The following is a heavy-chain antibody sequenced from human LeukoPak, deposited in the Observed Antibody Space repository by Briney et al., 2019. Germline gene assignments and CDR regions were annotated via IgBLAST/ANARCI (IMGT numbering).Heavy chain of an antibody. CDR2: IYYSGST. CDR3: ARKATHSRWQNYGMDV. J-gene: IGHJ6*02. Sequence: SETLSLTCTVSGGSISSYYWGWIRQPPGKGLEWIGSIYYSGSTYYNPSLKSRVTISVDTSKNQFSLKLSSVTAADTAVYYCARKATHSRWQNYGMDVWGQGTTVTVSS. CDR1: GGSISSYY. D-gene: IGHD4-23*01. V-gene: IGHV4-39*01.